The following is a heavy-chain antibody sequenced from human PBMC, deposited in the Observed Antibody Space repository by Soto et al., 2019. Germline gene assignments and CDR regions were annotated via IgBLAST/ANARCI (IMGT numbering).Heavy chain of an antibody. J-gene: IGHJ4*02. CDR3: GRLEGLATISYYFDY. CDR2: IKEDGSQK. V-gene: IGHV3-7*01. Sequence: GGSLRLSCAASGVTFSYYWMTWVRQAPGKGLEWVANIKEDGSQKYYVDSVKGRFTISRDNAKNSLYLQMNSLRDEDTAVYYCGRLEGLATISYYFDYWGQGALVTVSS. D-gene: IGHD3-9*01. CDR1: GVTFSYYW.